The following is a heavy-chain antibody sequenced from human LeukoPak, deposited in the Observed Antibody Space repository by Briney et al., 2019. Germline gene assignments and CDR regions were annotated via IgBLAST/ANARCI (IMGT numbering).Heavy chain of an antibody. CDR2: IYYSGST. V-gene: IGHV4-59*01. CDR1: GGSISSYY. Sequence: KPSETLSLTCTVSGGSISSYYWSWLRQPPGKGLEWIGYIYYSGSTNYNPSLKSRVTISVDTSKNQFSLKLSSVTAADTAVYYCARETMIVGIDYWGQGTLVTVSS. J-gene: IGHJ4*02. D-gene: IGHD3-22*01. CDR3: ARETMIVGIDY.